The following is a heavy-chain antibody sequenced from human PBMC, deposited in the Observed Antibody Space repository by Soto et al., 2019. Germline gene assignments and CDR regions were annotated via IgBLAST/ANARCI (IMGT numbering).Heavy chain of an antibody. CDR2: IYYSGST. Sequence: SGTLSLTCTVSGGSISSGGYYWSWIRQHPGKCLEWIGYIYYSGSTYYNPSLKSRVTISIDTSKNQFSLKVTSVTAADTAVYYCARSKVSGSGSYYAPDFYYYYGMDVWGQGTTVTVYS. CDR1: GGSISSGGYY. D-gene: IGHD3-10*01. V-gene: IGHV4-31*03. CDR3: ARSKVSGSGSYYAPDFYYYYGMDV. J-gene: IGHJ6*02.